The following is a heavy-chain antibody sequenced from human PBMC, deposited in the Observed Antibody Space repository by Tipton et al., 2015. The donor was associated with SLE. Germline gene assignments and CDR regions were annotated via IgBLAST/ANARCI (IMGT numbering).Heavy chain of an antibody. Sequence: TLSLTCTVSGASISSSYWSWIRQSPGKGLEWIGYIYFTGTTNFNPSLQSRVTLSVDTSKSQFSLNLNSVTAADTAVYYCARFTFSYYDNSGYYYSLDYWGQGTLVTVSS. J-gene: IGHJ4*02. CDR1: GASISSSY. D-gene: IGHD3-22*01. CDR3: ARFTFSYYDNSGYYYSLDY. V-gene: IGHV4-59*01. CDR2: IYFTGTT.